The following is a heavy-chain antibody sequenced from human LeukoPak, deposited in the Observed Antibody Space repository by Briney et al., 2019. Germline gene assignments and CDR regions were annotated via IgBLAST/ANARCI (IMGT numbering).Heavy chain of an antibody. V-gene: IGHV3-30*04. Sequence: PGGSLRLSCAASGFTFSSYAMHWVRQAPGKGLEWAAVISYDGSNKYYADSVKGRFTISRDNSKNTLYLQMNSLRAEDTAVYYRARGGKRAILRFLEWLPGHDYWGQGTLVTVSS. J-gene: IGHJ4*02. CDR3: ARGGKRAILRFLEWLPGHDY. CDR2: ISYDGSNK. CDR1: GFTFSSYA. D-gene: IGHD3-3*01.